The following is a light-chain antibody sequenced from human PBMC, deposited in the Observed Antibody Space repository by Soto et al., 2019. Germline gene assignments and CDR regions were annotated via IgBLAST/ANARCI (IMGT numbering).Light chain of an antibody. CDR2: EVS. CDR3: SSFTSRFTFV. J-gene: IGLJ1*01. CDR1: SSDVGGYNY. V-gene: IGLV2-8*01. Sequence: QSALTQPPSASGSPGQSVTISCTGTSSDVGGYNYVSWYQQHPGKAPKVMMYEVSKRPSGVPDRFSGSKSGNTASLTVSGLQAEDEADYYCSSFTSRFTFVFGTGTKLTVL.